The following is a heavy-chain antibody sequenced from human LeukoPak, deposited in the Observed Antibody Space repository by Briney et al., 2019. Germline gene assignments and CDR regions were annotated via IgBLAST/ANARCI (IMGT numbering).Heavy chain of an antibody. V-gene: IGHV3-33*01. Sequence: GGSLRLSCAASGFSFSNYGMHWVRQAPGKGLEWVAVIWYDGVNKYYADSVKGRFTISRDMPKNTLYLQMNSLRAEDTAVYYCAREGIVATLGYWGQGTLVTVPS. D-gene: IGHD5-12*01. J-gene: IGHJ4*02. CDR1: GFSFSNYG. CDR3: AREGIVATLGY. CDR2: IWYDGVNK.